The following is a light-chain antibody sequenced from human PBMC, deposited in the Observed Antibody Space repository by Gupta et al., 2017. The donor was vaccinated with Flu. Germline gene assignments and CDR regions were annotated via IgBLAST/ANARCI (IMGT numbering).Light chain of an antibody. Sequence: PGALSLTPGERATLSCRASQSIGTYLAWYQQKPGQAPRLLIYGASARTTDFPDRFSGSGSGTDFTLTISRVEPEDFAVYFCQQYGSSTRTFGQGTRVEVK. CDR1: QSIGTY. CDR2: GAS. V-gene: IGKV3-20*01. CDR3: QQYGSSTRT. J-gene: IGKJ1*01.